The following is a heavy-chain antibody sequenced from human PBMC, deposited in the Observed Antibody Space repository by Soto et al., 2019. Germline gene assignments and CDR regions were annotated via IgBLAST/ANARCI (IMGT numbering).Heavy chain of an antibody. CDR3: AHRRVWSSDWYDWFDP. V-gene: IGHV2-5*01. J-gene: IGHJ5*02. Sequence: SGPTLVNPTQTLTLTCTFSGFSLSTNGVRVGWLRQPPGMALEWLAIISWNDEKHYSPSLKNRLTITADPSKNQVVLTMTNMDPVDTATYYCAHRRVWSSDWYDWFDPWGQGVLVTVSS. CDR2: ISWNDEK. D-gene: IGHD6-19*01. CDR1: GFSLSTNGVR.